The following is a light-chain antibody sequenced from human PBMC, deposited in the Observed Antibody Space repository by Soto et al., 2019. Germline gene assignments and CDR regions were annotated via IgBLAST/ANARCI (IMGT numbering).Light chain of an antibody. J-gene: IGKJ5*01. CDR3: QQRSNWPPPIT. CDR1: ESIDDH. CDR2: GAS. V-gene: IGKV3-11*01. Sequence: EGVLRQSPGTLSLSPGERATLSCRASESIDDHLAWYQQKPGQAPRLLIYGASNRATGIPARFSGSGSGTDFTLTISSLEPEDFAVYYCQQRSNWPPPITFGQGTRLEIK.